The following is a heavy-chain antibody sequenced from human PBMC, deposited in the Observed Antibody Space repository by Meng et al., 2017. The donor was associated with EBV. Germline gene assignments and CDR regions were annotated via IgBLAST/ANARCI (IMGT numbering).Heavy chain of an antibody. CDR3: ARDRTSNRFDY. J-gene: IGHJ4*02. CDR2: ISSNSIDI. D-gene: IGHD2-8*01. Sequence: QLLEPGGGPAKPGESLRLSCAASGFTLRRYSMNWCRLAPGKGLEWVSSISSNSIDIYYADLVKGRFTISRDNAKNSLFLQMNSLRAEDTAVYYCARDRTSNRFDYWGQGTLVTVSS. V-gene: IGHV3-21*01. CDR1: GFTLRRYS.